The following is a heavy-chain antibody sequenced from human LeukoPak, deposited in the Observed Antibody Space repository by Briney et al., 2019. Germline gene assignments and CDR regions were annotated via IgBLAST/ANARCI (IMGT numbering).Heavy chain of an antibody. CDR1: GFTFSSYA. Sequence: GGSLRLSCAASGFTFSSYAMHWVRQAPGKGLEWVAVISYDGSNKYYADSVKGRFTISRDNSKNTLYLQMNSLRAEDTAVYYCAKDPVYDFWSGPSSYFDYWGQGTLVTVSS. J-gene: IGHJ4*02. D-gene: IGHD3-3*01. V-gene: IGHV3-30-3*01. CDR3: AKDPVYDFWSGPSSYFDY. CDR2: ISYDGSNK.